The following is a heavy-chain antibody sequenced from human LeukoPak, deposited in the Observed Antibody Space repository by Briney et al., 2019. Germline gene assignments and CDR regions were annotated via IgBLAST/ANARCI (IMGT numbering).Heavy chain of an antibody. Sequence: ASVKVSCKASGYTFTGYYIHWVRQPPGPGLQWMEWINHNSGGTNYAQKFQGRVTMTRDTSISTAYMELSRLRSDDTSVYYCARVGAYYYDSSGYYLFDYWGQGTLVTVSS. CDR1: GYTFTGYY. V-gene: IGHV1-2*02. CDR2: INHNSGGT. CDR3: ARVGAYYYDSSGYYLFDY. J-gene: IGHJ4*02. D-gene: IGHD3-22*01.